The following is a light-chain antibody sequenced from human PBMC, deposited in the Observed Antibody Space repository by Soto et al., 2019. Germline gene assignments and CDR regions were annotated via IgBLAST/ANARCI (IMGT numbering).Light chain of an antibody. CDR2: GAS. V-gene: IGKV3-20*01. CDR3: QHYGSSRFT. Sequence: IVLTQSPGTLSLSPGERATLSCRAIQSVSSSYLAWYQQKPGQAPRLLIYGASSRATGIPDRFSGSGSGTDFALTISRLEPEDFAVYYCQHYGSSRFTFGPGTKVDIK. J-gene: IGKJ3*01. CDR1: QSVSSSY.